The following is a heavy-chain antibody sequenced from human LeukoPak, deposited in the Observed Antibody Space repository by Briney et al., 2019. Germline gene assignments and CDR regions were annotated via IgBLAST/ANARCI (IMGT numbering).Heavy chain of an antibody. V-gene: IGHV1-18*01. CDR3: ARDRTVAGFHVEAY. CDR2: ISAYNGNT. J-gene: IGHJ4*02. CDR1: GYTFTRFG. D-gene: IGHD6-19*01. Sequence: GASVKVSCKASGYTFTRFGISWVRQAPGQGLGWMGWISAYNGNTNYAQKLQGRVTMTTDTSTSTAYMELRSLRSDDTAVYFCARDRTVAGFHVEAYWGQGTLVTVSS.